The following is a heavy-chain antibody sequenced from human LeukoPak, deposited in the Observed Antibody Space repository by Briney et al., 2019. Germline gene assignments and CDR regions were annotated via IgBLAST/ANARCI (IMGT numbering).Heavy chain of an antibody. D-gene: IGHD1-26*01. CDR3: AKDLEGYSGSYYGFDY. CDR1: GFTFSDAW. J-gene: IGHJ2*01. V-gene: IGHV3-23*01. Sequence: GGSLRLSCVGSGFTFSDAWMSWVRQAPGKGLEWVSAISGSGGSTYYADSVKGRFTISRDNSKNTLYLQMNSLRAEDTAVYYCAKDLEGYSGSYYGFDYWGRGTLVAVSS. CDR2: ISGSGGST.